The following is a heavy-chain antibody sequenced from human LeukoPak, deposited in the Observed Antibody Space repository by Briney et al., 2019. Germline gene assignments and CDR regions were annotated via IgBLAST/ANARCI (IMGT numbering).Heavy chain of an antibody. J-gene: IGHJ5*02. CDR3: AREGSTSGTNWFDP. CDR2: IYHSGST. CDR1: AYSITSDYY. D-gene: IGHD3-10*01. V-gene: IGHV4-38-2*02. Sequence: SETLSLTCAVSAYSITSDYYWSWIRQPPGKGLEWIGSIYHSGSTYYNPSLKSRVTISVDTSKNQFSLRLTSVTAADTAVYYCAREGSTSGTNWFDPWGQGTLVTVSS.